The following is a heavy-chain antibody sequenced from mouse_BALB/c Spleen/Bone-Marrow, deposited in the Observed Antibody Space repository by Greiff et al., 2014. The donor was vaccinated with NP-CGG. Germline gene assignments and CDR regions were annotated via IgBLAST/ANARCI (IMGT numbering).Heavy chain of an antibody. CDR2: IDPAIFT. CDR3: ASYRYGWYFDV. D-gene: IGHD2-14*01. CDR1: GFNIKDTY. Sequence: VQLQQSGAELVKPGASVKLSCTASGFNIKDTYLHWVKQRPEQGLDWIGRIDPAIFTKYDPKFQGTATITADTSSNTAYLLLSSLTSEDTAVYYCASYRYGWYFDVWGAGTTVTVSS. V-gene: IGHV14-3*02. J-gene: IGHJ1*01.